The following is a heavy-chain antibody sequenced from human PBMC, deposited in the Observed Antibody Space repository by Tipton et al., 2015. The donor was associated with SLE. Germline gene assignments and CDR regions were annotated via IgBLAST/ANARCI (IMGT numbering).Heavy chain of an antibody. Sequence: GEALVGYYWSWVRQPPGKGLEWIGEIKHTGSIFYNPSFESRVTVSLDTSRNQFSLKLTSVTAADTAVYYCARVWGSNGWSQDYWYFDLWGRGTLVTVSS. V-gene: IGHV4-34*01. D-gene: IGHD6-13*01. CDR2: IKHTGSI. CDR1: GEALVGYY. J-gene: IGHJ2*01. CDR3: ARVWGSNGWSQDYWYFDL.